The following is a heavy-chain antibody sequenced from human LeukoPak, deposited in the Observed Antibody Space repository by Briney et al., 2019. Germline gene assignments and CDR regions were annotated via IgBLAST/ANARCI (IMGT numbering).Heavy chain of an antibody. CDR3: AKGEFLVLSAFDY. J-gene: IGHJ4*02. D-gene: IGHD3-10*01. CDR2: ISNGGTHT. V-gene: IGHV3-23*01. Sequence: GGSLRLSCAASGFTFSTYAMSWVRQAPGKGLEWVSLISNGGTHTFYEDSVKGRFTISRDNSKNTLYLQMNSLRAEDTAVYYCAKGEFLVLSAFDYWGQGTLVTVSS. CDR1: GFTFSTYA.